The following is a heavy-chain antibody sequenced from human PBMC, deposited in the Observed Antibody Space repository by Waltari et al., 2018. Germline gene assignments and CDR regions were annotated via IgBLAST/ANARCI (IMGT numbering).Heavy chain of an antibody. CDR1: GYSISSGYY. CDR3: ARGTNWGSVAPYYFDY. Sequence: QVQLQESGPGLVKPSETLSLTCTVSGYSISSGYYWGWIRQPPGKGLEWIGSIYHSGSTYYNPSLKSRVTISVDTSKNQFSLKLSSVTAADTAVYYCARGTNWGSVAPYYFDYWGQGTLVTVSS. V-gene: IGHV4-38-2*02. D-gene: IGHD7-27*01. CDR2: IYHSGST. J-gene: IGHJ4*02.